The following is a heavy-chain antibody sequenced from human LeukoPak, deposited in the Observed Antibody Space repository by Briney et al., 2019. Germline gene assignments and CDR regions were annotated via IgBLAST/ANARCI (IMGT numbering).Heavy chain of an antibody. D-gene: IGHD5-24*01. CDR3: ARGRRDGYTRMDY. Sequence: KPSETLSLTCTVSGGSISSYYWSWIRQPPGKGLEWIGYIYYSGSTNYNPSLKSRVTISVDTSKNQFSLKLSSVTAADTAVYYCARGRRDGYTRMDYWGQGTLVTVSS. CDR2: IYYSGST. J-gene: IGHJ4*02. CDR1: GGSISSYY. V-gene: IGHV4-59*01.